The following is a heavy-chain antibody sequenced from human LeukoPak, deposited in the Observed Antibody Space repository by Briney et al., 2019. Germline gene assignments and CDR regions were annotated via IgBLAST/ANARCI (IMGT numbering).Heavy chain of an antibody. CDR2: INSDGSST. Sequence: PGGSLRLSCAASGFTFSSYWMHWVRQAPGKGLVWVSRINSDGSSTSYADSVKGRFTISRDNAKNTLYLQMNSLRAEDTAVYYCARGLGALLWFGETNYGMDVWAKGPRSPSP. CDR1: GFTFSSYW. J-gene: IGHJ6*02. D-gene: IGHD3-10*01. V-gene: IGHV3-74*01. CDR3: ARGLGALLWFGETNYGMDV.